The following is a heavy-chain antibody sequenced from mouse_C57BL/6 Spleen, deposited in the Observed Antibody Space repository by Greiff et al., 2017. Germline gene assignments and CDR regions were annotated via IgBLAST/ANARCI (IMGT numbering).Heavy chain of an antibody. CDR3: AIGGYYGSSWFAY. Sequence: QVQLQQSGAELMKPGSSVKLSCKATGYTFTGSWIEWVKQRPGHGLEWIGEILPGSGSTNYNEKFKGKATFTAYPSSNTAYMQLSSLTTEDSAIYYCAIGGYYGSSWFAYWGQGTLVTVSA. V-gene: IGHV1-9*01. J-gene: IGHJ3*01. CDR2: ILPGSGST. CDR1: GYTFTGSW. D-gene: IGHD1-1*01.